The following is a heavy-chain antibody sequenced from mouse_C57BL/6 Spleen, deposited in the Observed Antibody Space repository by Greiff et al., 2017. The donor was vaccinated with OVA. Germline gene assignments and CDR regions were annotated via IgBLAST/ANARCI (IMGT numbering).Heavy chain of an antibody. V-gene: IGHV1-69*01. CDR1: GYTFTSYW. J-gene: IGHJ2*01. CDR3: ARSRDSNFYFDY. D-gene: IGHD2-5*01. Sequence: VQLQQPGAELVMPGASVKLSCKASGYTFTSYWMHWVKQRPGQGLEWIGEIDPSDSYTNYNQKFKGKSTLTVDKSSSTAYMQLSSLTSEDSAVYYCARSRDSNFYFDYWGQGTTLTVSS. CDR2: IDPSDSYT.